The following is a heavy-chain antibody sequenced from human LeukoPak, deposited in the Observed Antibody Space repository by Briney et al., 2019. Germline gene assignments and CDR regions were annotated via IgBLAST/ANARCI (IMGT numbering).Heavy chain of an antibody. CDR1: GFTFSRYR. CDR2: ISTGSSTI. V-gene: IGHV3-48*01. J-gene: IGHJ4*02. Sequence: GGSLRLSCAASGFTFSRYRMNWVRQAPGKGLEWVSHISTGSSTIYYADSVKGRFTISRDDAKNSLYLQMISLRAEDTAVYYCARDIDTGKFDYWGQGTLVTVSS. D-gene: IGHD2-15*01. CDR3: ARDIDTGKFDY.